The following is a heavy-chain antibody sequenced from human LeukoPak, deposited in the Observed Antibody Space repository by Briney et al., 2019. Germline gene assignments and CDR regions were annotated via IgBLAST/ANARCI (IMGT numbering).Heavy chain of an antibody. D-gene: IGHD6-13*01. J-gene: IGHJ4*02. Sequence: RGSLRLSCAASGFTVSNNYMSWVRQAPGKGLEWVSIIYSGGGTYYADSVKGRFTISRDNSKNTLYLQMNSLRAEDTAVYYCARGSSWYDPIDYWGQGTLVTVSS. V-gene: IGHV3-53*01. CDR3: ARGSSWYDPIDY. CDR2: IYSGGGT. CDR1: GFTVSNNY.